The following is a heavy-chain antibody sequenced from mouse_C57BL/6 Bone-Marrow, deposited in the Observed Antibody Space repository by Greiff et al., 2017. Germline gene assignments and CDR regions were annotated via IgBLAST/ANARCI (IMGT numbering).Heavy chain of an antibody. J-gene: IGHJ2*01. V-gene: IGHV1-15*01. CDR1: GYTFTDYE. D-gene: IGHD1-1*01. Sequence: VNLVESGAELVRPGASVTLSCKASGYTFTDYEMHWVKQTPVHGLEWIGAIDPETGGTAYNQKFKGKAILTADKSSSTAYMELRSLTSEDSAVYYCTIITTVVAFGGWGQGTTLTVSS. CDR2: IDPETGGT. CDR3: TIITTVVAFGG.